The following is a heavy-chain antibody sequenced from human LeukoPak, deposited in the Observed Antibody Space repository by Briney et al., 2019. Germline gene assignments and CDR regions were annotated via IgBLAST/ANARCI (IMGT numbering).Heavy chain of an antibody. CDR2: ISAYNGNT. J-gene: IGHJ4*02. Sequence: ASVTVSCKASGYTFTSYGVSWVRQAPGQGLEWMGWISAYNGNTNYAQKLQGRVTITTDTSTSTAYMELRSLRSDDTAVYYCARSGYYYYRFDYWGQGTLVTVSS. CDR3: ARSGYYYYRFDY. CDR1: GYTFTSYG. V-gene: IGHV1-18*01. D-gene: IGHD3-3*01.